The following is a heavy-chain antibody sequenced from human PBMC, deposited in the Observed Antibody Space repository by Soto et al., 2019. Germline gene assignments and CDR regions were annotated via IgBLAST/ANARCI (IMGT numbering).Heavy chain of an antibody. V-gene: IGHV6-1*01. CDR3: AREGYDILTGYHNFDY. Sequence: PSQTLSLTCAISGDSVSSNSAAWNWIRQSPSRGLEWLGRTYYRSKWYNDYAVSVKSRITINPDTSKNQFSLQLNSVTPEDTAVYYCAREGYDILTGYHNFDYWGQRTLVTVSS. D-gene: IGHD3-9*01. J-gene: IGHJ4*02. CDR2: TYYRSKWYN. CDR1: GDSVSSNSAA.